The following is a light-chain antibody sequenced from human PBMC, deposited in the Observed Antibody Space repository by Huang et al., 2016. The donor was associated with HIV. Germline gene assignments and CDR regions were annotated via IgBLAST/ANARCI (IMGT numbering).Light chain of an antibody. Sequence: EIVLTQSPATLSLSPGEQATLSCRASQTISKYLAWYQQKLGQPPRLLIFYASNRATGIPARFRGSGSGADFTLTINSLEPEDSAVYYCQQRGNWPPFTFGPGTKVDIK. V-gene: IGKV3-11*01. CDR2: YAS. CDR1: QTISKY. CDR3: QQRGNWPPFT. J-gene: IGKJ3*01.